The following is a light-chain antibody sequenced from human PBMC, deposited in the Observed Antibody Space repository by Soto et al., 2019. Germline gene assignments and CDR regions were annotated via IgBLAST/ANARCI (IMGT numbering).Light chain of an antibody. CDR2: DAS. J-gene: IGKJ1*01. V-gene: IGKV3-11*01. CDR1: QSVSNF. Sequence: EIVLTQSPATLSLSPGESATLSCRASQSVSNFLAWYQQKPCQAPRLLVSDASNRATGIPGRFSGSGSGTDFSLTISSLEPEDFAVYYCQQRSKWSRTFGQGTKVDIK. CDR3: QQRSKWSRT.